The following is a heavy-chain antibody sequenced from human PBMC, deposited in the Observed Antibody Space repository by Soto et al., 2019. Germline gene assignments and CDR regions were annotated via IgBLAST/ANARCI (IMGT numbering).Heavy chain of an antibody. J-gene: IGHJ4*02. D-gene: IGHD4-17*01. CDR2: ISPMFTTP. V-gene: IGHV1-69*13. CDR1: GGTFSNYA. CDR3: ARGSIFGDYGDFDF. Sequence: SVKVSCKVSGGTFSNYAISWVRQAPGHGLEWMGGISPMFTTPNYAQKFEDRVTITADESTNTAYMGLRSLTSDDTAVYYCARGSIFGDYGDFDFWGQGTLVTVSS.